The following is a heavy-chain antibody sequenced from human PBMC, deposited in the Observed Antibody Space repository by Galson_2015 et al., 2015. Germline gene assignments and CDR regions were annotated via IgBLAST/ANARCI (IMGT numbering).Heavy chain of an antibody. D-gene: IGHD1-26*01. CDR3: ARDPWRGSYKVFYFDY. CDR2: ISSSSATI. V-gene: IGHV3-48*02. CDR1: GFTFSSYT. J-gene: IGHJ4*02. Sequence: LRLSCAASGFTFSSYTISWVRQAPGKGLEWVSYISSSSATIYYADSVKGRFTISRDNAKNSLYLQMNSQRDEDTAVYYCARDPWRGSYKVFYFDYWGQGTLVTVSS.